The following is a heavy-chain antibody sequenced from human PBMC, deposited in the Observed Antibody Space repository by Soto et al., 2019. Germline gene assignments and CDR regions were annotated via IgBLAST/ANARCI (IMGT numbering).Heavy chain of an antibody. V-gene: IGHV3-30*18. CDR3: AKAPTIREVAPGHFDY. D-gene: IGHD1-20*01. J-gene: IGHJ4*02. CDR1: GFTFSSYG. Sequence: QPGGSLRLSCAASGFTFSSYGMHWVRQAPGKGLEWVAVISYDGSNKYYADSVKGRFTISRDNSKNTLYLQMNSLRAEDTAVYYCAKAPTIREVAPGHFDYWGQGTLVTSPQ. CDR2: ISYDGSNK.